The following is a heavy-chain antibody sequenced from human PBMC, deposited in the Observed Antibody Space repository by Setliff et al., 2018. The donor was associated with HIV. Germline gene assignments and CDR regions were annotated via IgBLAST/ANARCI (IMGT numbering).Heavy chain of an antibody. D-gene: IGHD1-26*01. Sequence: PGGSLRLSCAASGFSFSSYAMSWVRQAPGKGLEWVSGISGSGGSTYYADSVKGRFTISRDNSQNTVYLQMNNLRVEDTAVYYCAKSLGTNYFDSWGQGTLVTVSS. J-gene: IGHJ4*02. CDR1: GFSFSSYA. CDR3: AKSLGTNYFDS. CDR2: ISGSGGST. V-gene: IGHV3-23*01.